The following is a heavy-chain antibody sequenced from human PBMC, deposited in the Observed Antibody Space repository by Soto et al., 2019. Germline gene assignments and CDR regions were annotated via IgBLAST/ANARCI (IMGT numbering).Heavy chain of an antibody. J-gene: IGHJ4*02. CDR3: AKQSGSGSYHNVGCGGHFDY. Sequence: QVKLVESGGGVVQPGRSLRLSCAASGFTFDNYGMHWVRQAPGKGLEWVVVISFDGRNTDYADSVKGRFTISRDNSKKPLYLQMTSLRAEDTAVYYCAKQSGSGSYHNVGCGGHFDYWGQGTLVTVSS. D-gene: IGHD3-10*01. CDR1: GFTFDNYG. CDR2: ISFDGRNT. V-gene: IGHV3-30*18.